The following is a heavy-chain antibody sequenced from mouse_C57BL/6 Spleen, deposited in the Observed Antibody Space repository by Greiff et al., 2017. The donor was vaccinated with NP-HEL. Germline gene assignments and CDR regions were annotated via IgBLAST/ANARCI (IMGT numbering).Heavy chain of an antibody. J-gene: IGHJ3*01. Sequence: EVQLQQSGPELVKPGASVKISCKASGYSFTGYYMNWVKQSPEKSLEWIGEINPSTGGTTYNQKFKAKATLTVDKSSSTAYMQLKSLTSEDSAVYYCARSGTPPFAYWGQGTLVTVSA. CDR3: ARSGTPPFAY. CDR1: GYSFTGYY. V-gene: IGHV1-42*01. CDR2: INPSTGGT. D-gene: IGHD2-14*01.